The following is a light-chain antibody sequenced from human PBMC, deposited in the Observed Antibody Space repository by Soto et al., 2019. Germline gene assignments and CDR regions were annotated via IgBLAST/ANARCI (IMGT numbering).Light chain of an antibody. CDR3: HVWKADSHHRV. CDR2: DDS. Sequence: SYELTQPPSLSVAPGQTATITCGGDDIGSQTVHWYRLKPGQAPVLVVHDDSRRPSGTADRVSGSNSGDTATLTISRVEAGYEANYYCHVWKADSHHRVFGGGTQLTVL. J-gene: IGLJ3*02. V-gene: IGLV3-21*02. CDR1: DIGSQT.